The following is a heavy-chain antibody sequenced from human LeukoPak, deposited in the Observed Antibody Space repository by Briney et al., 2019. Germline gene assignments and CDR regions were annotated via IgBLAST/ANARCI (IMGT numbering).Heavy chain of an antibody. CDR1: GGSISSYY. CDR2: IYSSGST. D-gene: IGHD6-13*01. CDR3: AGSIEGAGNYYYYYMDV. J-gene: IGHJ6*03. V-gene: IGHV4-59*12. Sequence: SETLSLTCTVSGGSISSYYWSWIRQPPGKGLEWIGYIYSSGSTNYNPSLKSRVTISVDTSKNQFSLKLSSVTAADTAVYYCAGSIEGAGNYYYYYMDVWGKGTTVTISS.